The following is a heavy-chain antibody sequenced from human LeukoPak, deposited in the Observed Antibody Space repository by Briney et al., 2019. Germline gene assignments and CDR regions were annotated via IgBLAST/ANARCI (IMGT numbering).Heavy chain of an antibody. J-gene: IGHJ4*02. CDR3: ARDYGDYVEDY. V-gene: IGHV3-20*04. Sequence: GGSLRLSCAASGFTFDDYGMSWVRQAPGKGLEWVSGINWNGGSTGYADSVKGRFTISRDNAKNSLYLQMNSLRAEDTAVYYCARDYGDYVEDYWGQGTLVTVSS. CDR2: INWNGGST. D-gene: IGHD4-17*01. CDR1: GFTFDDYG.